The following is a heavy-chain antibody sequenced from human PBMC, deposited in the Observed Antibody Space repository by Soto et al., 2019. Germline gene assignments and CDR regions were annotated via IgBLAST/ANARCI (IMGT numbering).Heavy chain of an antibody. CDR3: AIQDCTNDVCLKATLTVAGALDY. Sequence: EVQLVESGGGLVQPGKALRLSCAASGFTFSKYWMHWVRQAPGKGPVWVSYISGDGTTTDYADSVKGRFTISRDNTKNTLYLQIDSMRAQYTPMYFCAIQDCTNDVCLKATLTVAGALDYWGQGAQVTVSS. CDR2: ISGDGTTT. J-gene: IGHJ4*02. D-gene: IGHD2-8*01. V-gene: IGHV3-74*01. CDR1: GFTFSKYW.